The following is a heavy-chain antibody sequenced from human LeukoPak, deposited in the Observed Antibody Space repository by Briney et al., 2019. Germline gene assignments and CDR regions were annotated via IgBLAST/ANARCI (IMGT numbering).Heavy chain of an antibody. D-gene: IGHD2-15*01. Sequence: PSETLSLTCTVSGGSISSYYWSWIRQPPGKGLEWIGYIYYSGSTNYNPSLKSRVTISVDTSKNQFSLKLSSVTAADTAVYYCARVLKDIVVVVAAGGWFDPWGQGTLVTVSS. CDR3: ARVLKDIVVVVAAGGWFDP. CDR1: GGSISSYY. J-gene: IGHJ5*02. CDR2: IYYSGST. V-gene: IGHV4-59*12.